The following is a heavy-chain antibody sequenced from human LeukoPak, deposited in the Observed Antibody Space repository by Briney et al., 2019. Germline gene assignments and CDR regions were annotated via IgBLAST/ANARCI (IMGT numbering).Heavy chain of an antibody. D-gene: IGHD3-3*01. CDR2: IIPIFGTA. CDR1: GGTFSSYA. CDR3: ARDSNGYYDFWSGYNKYNWFDP. Sequence: SVKVSCKASGGTFSSYAISWVRQAPGQGLEWMGGIIPIFGTANYAQKFQGGVTITTDESTSTAYMELSSLRSEDTAVYYCARDSNGYYDFWSGYNKYNWFDPWGQGTLVTVSS. J-gene: IGHJ5*02. V-gene: IGHV1-69*05.